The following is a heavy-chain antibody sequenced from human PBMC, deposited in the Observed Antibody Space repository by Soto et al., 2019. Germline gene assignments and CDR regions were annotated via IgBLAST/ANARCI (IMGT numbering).Heavy chain of an antibody. CDR1: GDSVSDNTAA. CDR2: TYYRSKWYN. V-gene: IGHV6-1*01. D-gene: IGHD3-16*01. CDR3: AREWGTYRPFEI. Sequence: QVQLEQSGPGLVKPSQTLSLTCAISGDSVSDNTAAWNWIRQSPSRGLEWLGRTYYRSKWYNDYAVSVKSRITINPDTSKNQFSLQLDSVSPEDTAVYYCAREWGTYRPFEIWGQGTMVTVSS. J-gene: IGHJ3*02.